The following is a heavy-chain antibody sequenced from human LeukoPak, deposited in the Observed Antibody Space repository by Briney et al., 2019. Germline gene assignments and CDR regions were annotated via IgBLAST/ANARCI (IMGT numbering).Heavy chain of an antibody. CDR3: ARGGSTIVVVPASNLPSDY. J-gene: IGHJ4*02. D-gene: IGHD2-2*01. V-gene: IGHV1-2*02. Sequence: GASVKVSCKASGYTFTGYYMHWVRQAPGQGLEWMGWVNPNSGGTNSAQKFQGRVTMTRDTSISAAFLELSMLTSDDTAVYYCARGGSTIVVVPASNLPSDYWGQGTLVTVSS. CDR1: GYTFTGYY. CDR2: VNPNSGGT.